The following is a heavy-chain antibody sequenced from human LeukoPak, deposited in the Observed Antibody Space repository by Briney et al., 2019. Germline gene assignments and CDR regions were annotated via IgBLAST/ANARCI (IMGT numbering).Heavy chain of an antibody. V-gene: IGHV4-39*07. CDR1: GGSISSSSYY. D-gene: IGHD3-16*02. J-gene: IGHJ5*02. Sequence: SETLSLTCTVSGGSISSSSYYWGWIRQPPGKGLELIGSIYYSGSTYYNPSLKSRVTISVDTSKNQSSLKLSSVTAADTAVYYCALGDDYVWGSYRPPIAWGQGTLVTVSS. CDR3: ALGDDYVWGSYRPPIA. CDR2: IYYSGST.